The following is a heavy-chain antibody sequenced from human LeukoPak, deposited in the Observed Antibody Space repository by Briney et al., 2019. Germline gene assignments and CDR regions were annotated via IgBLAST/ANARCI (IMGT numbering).Heavy chain of an antibody. D-gene: IGHD6-13*01. CDR2: IYYSGST. CDR3: ARSGMAAAGSYYGMDV. Sequence: SETLSLTCTVSGGSISSYYWSWSRQPPGKGLEWSGYIYYSGSTNYNPSLKSRVTISVDTSKHQVSLKLSSVTAADTAVYYCARSGMAAAGSYYGMDVWGQGTTVTVSS. J-gene: IGHJ6*02. V-gene: IGHV4-59*01. CDR1: GGSISSYY.